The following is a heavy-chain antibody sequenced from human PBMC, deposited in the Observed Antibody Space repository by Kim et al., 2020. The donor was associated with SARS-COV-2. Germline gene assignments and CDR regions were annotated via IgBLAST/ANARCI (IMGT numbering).Heavy chain of an antibody. Sequence: ASVKVSCKASGYTFTSYYMHWVRQAPGQGLEWMGIINPSGGSTSYAQKFQGRVTMTRDTSTSTVYMELSSLRSEDTAVYYCARDIGRGMTKYYYYYGMDVWGQGTTVTVSS. J-gene: IGHJ6*02. D-gene: IGHD4-17*01. CDR2: INPSGGST. CDR1: GYTFTSYY. CDR3: ARDIGRGMTKYYYYYGMDV. V-gene: IGHV1-46*01.